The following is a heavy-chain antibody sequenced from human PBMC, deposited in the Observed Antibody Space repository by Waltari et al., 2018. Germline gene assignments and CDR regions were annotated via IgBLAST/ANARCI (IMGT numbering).Heavy chain of an antibody. CDR3: ARDLLDIVVVVAAGPFDY. CDR2: IKQDGSEK. CDR1: GFTFSSYW. Sequence: EVQLVESGGGLVQPGGSLRLSCAASGFTFSSYWMSWVRQAPGKGLEWVANIKQDGSEKYYVDSVKGRFTISRDNAKNSLYLQMNSLRAEDTAVYYCARDLLDIVVVVAAGPFDYWGQGTLVTVSS. J-gene: IGHJ4*02. V-gene: IGHV3-7*01. D-gene: IGHD2-15*01.